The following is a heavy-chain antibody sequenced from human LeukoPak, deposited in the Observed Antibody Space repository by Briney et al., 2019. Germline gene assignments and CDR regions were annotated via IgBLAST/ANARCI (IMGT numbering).Heavy chain of an antibody. J-gene: IGHJ3*02. CDR3: ARDYYDSSGFGAFDI. D-gene: IGHD3-22*01. V-gene: IGHV1-2*02. CDR2: INPNSGGT. CDR1: GYTFTVYY. Sequence: ASVKVSCKSSGYTFTVYYMHWVWQAPGQGLEWMGWINPNSGGTNYAQKVQGRGTMTRDTSISTDYMELSRLRSDDTAVYYCARDYYDSSGFGAFDIWGQGTMVTVSS.